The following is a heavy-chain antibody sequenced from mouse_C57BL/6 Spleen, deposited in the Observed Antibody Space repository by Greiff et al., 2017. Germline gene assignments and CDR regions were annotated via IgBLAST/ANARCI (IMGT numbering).Heavy chain of an antibody. CDR3: AKTAQATYYAMDY. J-gene: IGHJ4*01. CDR1: GFSLTSYG. CDR2: IWGDGST. D-gene: IGHD3-2*02. Sequence: VKLVESGPGLVAPSQSLSITCTVSGFSLTSYGVSWVRQPPGKGLEWLGVIWGDGSTHYHSALISRLSISKDNSKSQVFVKLNSLQTDDTATSYCAKTAQATYYAMDYWGQGTSVTVYS. V-gene: IGHV2-3*01.